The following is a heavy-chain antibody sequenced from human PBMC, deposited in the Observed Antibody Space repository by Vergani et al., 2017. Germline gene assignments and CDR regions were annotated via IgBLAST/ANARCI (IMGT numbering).Heavy chain of an antibody. CDR3: ARHRGDNDRGGMDV. V-gene: IGHV4-38-2*01. J-gene: IGHJ6*02. CDR1: GYSISSTYY. Sequence: QVQLQESGPGLVKPSETLSLTCAVSGYSISSTYYWGWIRQPPGKGLEWIGSIYHSGSTYNNPSLKSRVTISVDTSKKQFSLKLSSVTAADTAVYYCARHRGDNDRGGMDVWGQGTTVTVSS. D-gene: IGHD2-21*02. CDR2: IYHSGST.